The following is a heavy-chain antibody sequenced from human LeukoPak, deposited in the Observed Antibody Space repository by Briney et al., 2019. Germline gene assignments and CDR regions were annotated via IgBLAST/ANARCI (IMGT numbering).Heavy chain of an antibody. CDR2: INHSGST. CDR1: GGSFSGYY. CDR3: ARDRSDSSSSYFDY. D-gene: IGHD6-6*01. V-gene: IGHV4-34*01. Sequence: PSETLSLTCAVYGGSFSGYYWNWIRQPPGKGLEWIGEINHSGSTDYNPSLKSRVTISVDTSKNQFSLKLSSVTAADTAVYYCARDRSDSSSSYFDYWGQGTLVTVSS. J-gene: IGHJ4*02.